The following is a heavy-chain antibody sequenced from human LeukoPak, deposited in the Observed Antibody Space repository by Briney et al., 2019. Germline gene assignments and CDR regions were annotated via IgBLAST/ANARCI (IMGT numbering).Heavy chain of an antibody. CDR1: GFTFSDYY. CDR3: ARFITAAGTNHDAFDI. V-gene: IGHV3-11*04. CDR2: ISSSGSTI. D-gene: IGHD6-13*01. Sequence: PGGSLRLSCAASGFTFSDYYMSWIRQAPGKGLEWVSYISSSGSTIYYADSVKGRFTISRDNAKNSLYLQMNSLRAEDTAVYYCARFITAAGTNHDAFDIWGQGTMVTVSS. J-gene: IGHJ3*02.